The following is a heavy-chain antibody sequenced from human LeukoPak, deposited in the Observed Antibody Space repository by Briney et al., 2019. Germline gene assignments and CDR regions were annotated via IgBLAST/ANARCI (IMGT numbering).Heavy chain of an antibody. CDR1: GFTFDDYG. CDR2: INWNGGST. CDR3: AMYYGDYVPYAFDI. Sequence: GGSLRLSCAASGFTFDDYGMSWVRQAPGKGLEWVSGINWNGGSTGYADSVKGRFTISRDNAKNSLYLQMNSLRAEDTALYYCAMYYGDYVPYAFDIWGQGTMVTVSS. V-gene: IGHV3-20*04. J-gene: IGHJ3*02. D-gene: IGHD4-17*01.